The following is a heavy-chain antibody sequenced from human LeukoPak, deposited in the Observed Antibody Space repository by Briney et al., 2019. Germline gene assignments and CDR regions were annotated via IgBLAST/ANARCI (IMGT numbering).Heavy chain of an antibody. CDR3: ARGGRIQLRSHLADSPFDY. J-gene: IGHJ4*02. V-gene: IGHV3-21*01. D-gene: IGHD5-18*01. CDR1: GFTFSSYS. Sequence: AGGSLRLSCAASGFTFSSYSMNWVRQAPGKGLEWVSSISSSSSYIYYADSVKGRFTISRDNAKNSLYLQMNSLRAEDTAVYYCARGGRIQLRSHLADSPFDYWGQGTLVTVSS. CDR2: ISSSSSYI.